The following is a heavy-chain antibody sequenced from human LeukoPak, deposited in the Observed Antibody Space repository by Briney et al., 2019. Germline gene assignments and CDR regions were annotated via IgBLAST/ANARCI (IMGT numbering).Heavy chain of an antibody. V-gene: IGHV4-59*01. Sequence: PSETLSLTCTVSGGSISSYYWSWIRQPPGKGLKWIGYIYYSGSTNYNPSPKSRVTISVDTSKNQFSLKLSSVTAADTAVYYCARGVRYYDSSGYNAFDIWGQGTMVTVSS. CDR2: IYYSGST. D-gene: IGHD3-22*01. CDR3: ARGVRYYDSSGYNAFDI. CDR1: GGSISSYY. J-gene: IGHJ3*02.